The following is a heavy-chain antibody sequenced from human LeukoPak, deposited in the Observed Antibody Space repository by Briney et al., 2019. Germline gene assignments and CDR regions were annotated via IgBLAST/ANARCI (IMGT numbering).Heavy chain of an antibody. J-gene: IGHJ4*02. D-gene: IGHD4-11*01. CDR3: ARVRGNYFPDY. CDR2: IYYTGST. CDR1: GGSISSYY. V-gene: IGHV4-59*01. Sequence: SETLSLTCTVSGGSISSYYWIWIRQPPGKGLEWIGYIYYTGSTNYNPSLKSRVTISVDTSKNQFSLKLSSVTAADTAVYYCARVRGNYFPDYWGQGTLVTVSS.